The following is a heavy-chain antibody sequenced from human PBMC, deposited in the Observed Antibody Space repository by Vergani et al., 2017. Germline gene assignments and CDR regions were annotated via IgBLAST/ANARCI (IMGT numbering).Heavy chain of an antibody. J-gene: IGHJ6*03. CDR2: LYHSGST. CDR1: GGSISSGGYS. D-gene: IGHD7-27*01. Sequence: QLQLQESGSGLVKPSQTLSLTCAVSGGSISSGGYSWSWIRQPPGKGLEWIGYLYHSGSTYYNRSLKRRVTISVDRSKNQFSLKLSAVTAADTAVYYCASLLGHYYMDVWGKGTTVTVSS. V-gene: IGHV4-30-2*01. CDR3: ASLLGHYYMDV.